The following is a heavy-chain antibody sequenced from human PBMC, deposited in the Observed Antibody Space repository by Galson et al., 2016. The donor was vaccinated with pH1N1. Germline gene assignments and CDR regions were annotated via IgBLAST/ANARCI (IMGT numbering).Heavy chain of an antibody. CDR2: IYPDGSNI. Sequence: QSGAEVKQPGESLKISCKGSGYSFTSHWIGWVRQMPGKGLERMVTIYPDGSNIIYSPSFQGQVTVSADKSITTAYLQWSSLKASDSGMYYCARLSRYCNGGSCFAFDYWGQGALVSVSS. CDR1: GYSFTSHW. D-gene: IGHD2-15*01. V-gene: IGHV5-51*03. CDR3: ARLSRYCNGGSCFAFDY. J-gene: IGHJ4*02.